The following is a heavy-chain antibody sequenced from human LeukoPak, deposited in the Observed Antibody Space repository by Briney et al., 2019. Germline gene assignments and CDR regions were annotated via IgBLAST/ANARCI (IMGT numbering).Heavy chain of an antibody. D-gene: IGHD3-10*01. CDR2: FDPEDGET. CDR3: ATYWYYGSGSYHFDY. J-gene: IGHJ4*02. V-gene: IGHV1-24*01. CDR1: GYTFTSYY. Sequence: EASVKVSCKASGYTFTSYYMHWVRQAPGKGLEWMGGFDPEDGETIYAQKFQGRVTMTEDTSTDTAYMELSSLRSEDTAVYYCATYWYYGSGSYHFDYWGQGTLVTVSS.